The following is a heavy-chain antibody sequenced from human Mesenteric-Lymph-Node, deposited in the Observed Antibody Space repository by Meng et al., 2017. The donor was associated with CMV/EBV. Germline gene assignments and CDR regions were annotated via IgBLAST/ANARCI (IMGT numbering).Heavy chain of an antibody. CDR3: ARPTHYDSSGWVY. J-gene: IGHJ4*02. D-gene: IGHD3-22*01. Sequence: ASVKVSCKASGYTFTSYGISWVRQAPGQGLEWVGNINPSSGVTKYSQKFEGRVTVTRDASISTIYMELSGLRSDDTAVYYCARPTHYDSSGWVYWGQGTLVTVSS. CDR1: GYTFTSYG. V-gene: IGHV1-2*02. CDR2: INPSSGVT.